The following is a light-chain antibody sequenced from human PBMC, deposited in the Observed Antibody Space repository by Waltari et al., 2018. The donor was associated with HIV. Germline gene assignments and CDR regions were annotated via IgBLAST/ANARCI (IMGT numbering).Light chain of an antibody. V-gene: IGLV2-14*03. CDR2: DVS. J-gene: IGLJ2*01. Sequence: QSALTQPASVSGSLGQSITISCTGTSSDVGGHNSVSWYQQHPGKAPKLLISDVSNRPSRVSNRFSGSKSGNTASLTISGLQAEDEADYYCSSYTANSRIFGGGTRLTVL. CDR1: SSDVGGHNS. CDR3: SSYTANSRI.